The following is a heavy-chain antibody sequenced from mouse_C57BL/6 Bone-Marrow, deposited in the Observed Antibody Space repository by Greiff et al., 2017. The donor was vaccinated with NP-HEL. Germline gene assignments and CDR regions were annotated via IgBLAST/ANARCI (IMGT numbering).Heavy chain of an antibody. D-gene: IGHD4-1*01. CDR2: IYPGSGST. CDR3: ARKTGTRGVGFDY. J-gene: IGHJ2*01. V-gene: IGHV1-55*01. Sequence: QVQLQQPGAELVKPGASVKMSCKASGYTFTSYWITWVKQRPGQGLEWIGDIYPGSGSTNYNEKFKSKATLTVDTSSSTAYMQLSSLTSEDSAVYYGARKTGTRGVGFDYWGKAPLSQSPQ. CDR1: GYTFTSYW.